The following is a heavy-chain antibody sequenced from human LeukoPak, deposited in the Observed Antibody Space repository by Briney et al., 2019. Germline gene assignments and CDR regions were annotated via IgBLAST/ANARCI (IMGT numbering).Heavy chain of an antibody. V-gene: IGHV5-51*01. CDR2: IYPGDFDT. CDR1: GYSFSSYW. Sequence: KPGESLKISCKGSGYSFSSYWIGWVRRMPGKGLEWMGIIYPGDFDTRYSPSFQGQVTISVDTSISTAYLQWSSLKASDTAIYYCTRHPTSISNPYYIDVWGRGTTVTVSS. CDR3: TRHPTSISNPYYIDV. D-gene: IGHD2-2*01. J-gene: IGHJ6*03.